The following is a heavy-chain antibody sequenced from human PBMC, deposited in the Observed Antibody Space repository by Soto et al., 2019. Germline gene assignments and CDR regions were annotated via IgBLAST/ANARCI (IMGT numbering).Heavy chain of an antibody. CDR2: IYYRGST. CDR3: ASPAGADHTSDY. Sequence: QLQLQESGPGLVKPSETLSLTCAVSGGSITSSSYYWGWIRQAPGRGLVWIGTIYYRGSTYYNPSLESRVSISADTPKNQLSLNLRSVTAADTAVYYCASPAGADHTSDYWGQGILVTVSS. CDR1: GGSITSSSYY. J-gene: IGHJ4*02. V-gene: IGHV4-39*01.